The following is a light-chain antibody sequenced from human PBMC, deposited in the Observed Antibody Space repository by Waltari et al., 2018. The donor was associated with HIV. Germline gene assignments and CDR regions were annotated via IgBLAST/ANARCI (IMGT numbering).Light chain of an antibody. CDR3: CSYAGTYTYV. CDR1: SSGIGYFDY. J-gene: IGLJ1*01. CDR2: EVS. Sequence: QSALTQPRSVSGSPGQSVTISCTGTSSGIGYFDYVSWYQQYPGKAPKVIIYEVSQRPSGVPDRFTASKSGITASLTISGLQDEDEADYYCCSYAGTYTYVFGTGTTVTVL. V-gene: IGLV2-11*01.